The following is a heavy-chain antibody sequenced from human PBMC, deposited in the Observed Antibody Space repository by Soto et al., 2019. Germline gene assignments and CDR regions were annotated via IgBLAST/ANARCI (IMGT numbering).Heavy chain of an antibody. CDR1: GYTFTSYA. CDR3: ARGGDSSGYYGILMFAP. CDR2: INAGNGNT. Sequence: ASVKVSCKASGYTFTSYAMHWVRQAPGQRLEWMGWINAGNGNTKYSQKFQGRVTITRDTSASTAYMELSSLRSEDTAVYYCARGGDSSGYYGILMFAPWGQGTLVTVSS. V-gene: IGHV1-3*01. D-gene: IGHD3-22*01. J-gene: IGHJ5*02.